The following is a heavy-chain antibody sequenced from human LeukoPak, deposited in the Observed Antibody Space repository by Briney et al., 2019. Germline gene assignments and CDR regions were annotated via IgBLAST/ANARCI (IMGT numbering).Heavy chain of an antibody. CDR2: INPNSGGT. J-gene: IGHJ5*02. CDR1: GYTFTVYY. V-gene: IGHV1-2*02. CDR3: ARAANLGYCSSTSCYKINNWFDP. Sequence: ASVKVSCKASGYTFTVYYMHWVRQAPGQGLEWMGWINPNSGGTNYAQKFQGRVTMTRDTSISTAYMELSRLRSDDTAVYYCARAANLGYCSSTSCYKINNWFDPWGQGTLATVSS. D-gene: IGHD2-2*02.